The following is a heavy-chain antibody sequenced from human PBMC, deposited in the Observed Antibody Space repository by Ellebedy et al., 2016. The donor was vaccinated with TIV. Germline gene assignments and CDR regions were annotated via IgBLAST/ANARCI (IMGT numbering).Heavy chain of an antibody. J-gene: IGHJ6*02. V-gene: IGHV1-69*13. Sequence: AASVKVSCKASGGTFSSYAINWVRQAPGQGLEWVGGIIPVFGTTNYGQKFQGRVTISADESTSAAYMELSSLRNEDTAVYYCARVGGGSDPLGIDVWGQGTTITVSS. CDR1: GGTFSSYA. D-gene: IGHD2-15*01. CDR3: ARVGGGSDPLGIDV. CDR2: IIPVFGTT.